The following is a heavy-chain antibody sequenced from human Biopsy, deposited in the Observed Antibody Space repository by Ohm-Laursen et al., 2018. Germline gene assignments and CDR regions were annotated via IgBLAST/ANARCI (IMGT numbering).Heavy chain of an antibody. Sequence: TLSLTCTVSGDSISSGGYYWSWIRQFPGKGLEWIAYIYHTGSTYYNPSLKSRLSIAIDTSKSQFYVSLRSVTAADTADYYCTRADMVTTIVDYWGQGALVTVSS. CDR3: TRADMVTTIVDY. CDR1: GDSISSGGYY. V-gene: IGHV4-31*03. D-gene: IGHD5-12*01. J-gene: IGHJ4*02. CDR2: IYHTGST.